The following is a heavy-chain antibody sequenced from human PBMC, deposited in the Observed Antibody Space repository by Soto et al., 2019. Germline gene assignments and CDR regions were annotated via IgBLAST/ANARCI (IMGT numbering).Heavy chain of an antibody. Sequence: QVQLVQSGAEVKKPGASVRVSCKASGYTFTHYYIHWVRQAPGQGLEWMGIINPNGGITTYAQKFRAGFSMTRDTSTITVYLELSSLRSEDSAVYYCATSVNSAMAFDYWGQGTLVNVSS. CDR3: ATSVNSAMAFDY. V-gene: IGHV1-46*03. D-gene: IGHD5-18*01. CDR1: GYTFTHYY. J-gene: IGHJ4*02. CDR2: INPNGGIT.